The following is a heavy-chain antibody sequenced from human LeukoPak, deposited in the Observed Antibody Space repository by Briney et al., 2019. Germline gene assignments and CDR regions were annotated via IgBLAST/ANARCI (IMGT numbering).Heavy chain of an antibody. V-gene: IGHV5-51*01. CDR3: ARQPLYCSSTSCFDY. CDR1: GYSFTSYW. CDR2: IYPGDSDT. Sequence: GESLKISCKGSGYSFTSYWIDWVRQLPGKGLEWMGIIYPGDSDTRYSPSFKGQVTISADKSISTAYLQWSSLKASDTAMYYCARQPLYCSSTSCFDYWGQGTLVTVSS. J-gene: IGHJ4*02. D-gene: IGHD2-2*01.